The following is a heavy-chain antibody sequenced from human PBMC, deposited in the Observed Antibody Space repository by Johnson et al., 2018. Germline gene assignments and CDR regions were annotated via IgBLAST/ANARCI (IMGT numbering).Heavy chain of an antibody. CDR2: ISYDGSNK. CDR3: AKDVIVLMVYSGGGMDV. CDR1: GFTFSSYG. D-gene: IGHD2-8*01. V-gene: IGHV3-30*18. J-gene: IGHJ6*02. Sequence: QVQLVQSGGGVVQPGRSLRLSCAASGFTFSSYGMHWVRQAPGKGLEWVAVISYDGSNKYYADSVKGRFTISRDNSKNTLYLQMNSRRAEETAVYYCAKDVIVLMVYSGGGMDVWGQGTTVTVSS.